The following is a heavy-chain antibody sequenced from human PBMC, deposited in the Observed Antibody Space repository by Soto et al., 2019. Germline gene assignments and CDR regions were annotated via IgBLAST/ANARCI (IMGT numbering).Heavy chain of an antibody. CDR2: IYYSGST. V-gene: IGHV4-39*01. CDR1: GGSISSSSYY. J-gene: IGHJ4*02. D-gene: IGHD6-13*01. CDR3: ARLYSSSWYDY. Sequence: PSETLSLTCTVSGGSISSSSYYWGWIRQPPGKGLEWIGSIYYSGSTYYNPSLKSRVTISVDTSKNQFSLKLSSVTAADTAVYYRARLYSSSWYDYWGQGTLVTVSS.